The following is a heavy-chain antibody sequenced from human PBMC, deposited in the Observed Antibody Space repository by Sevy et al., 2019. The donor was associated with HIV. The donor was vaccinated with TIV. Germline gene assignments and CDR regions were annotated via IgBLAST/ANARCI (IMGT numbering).Heavy chain of an antibody. CDR1: GYTFISYG. CDR3: AGTSGGIVVVPAAQHYYGMDV. D-gene: IGHD2-2*01. CDR2: INTKTGNP. J-gene: IGHJ6*02. Sequence: ASVKVSCKASGYTFISYGMNWVRQAPGQGLEWMGWINTKTGNPTYAQGFTGRFVFSFDTSLNTAYLQISSLKAEDTAVYYCAGTSGGIVVVPAAQHYYGMDVWGQGTTVTVSS. V-gene: IGHV7-4-1*02.